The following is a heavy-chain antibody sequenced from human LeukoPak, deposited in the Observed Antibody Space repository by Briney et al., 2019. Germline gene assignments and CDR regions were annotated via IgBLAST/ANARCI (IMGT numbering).Heavy chain of an antibody. V-gene: IGHV3-23*01. CDR3: AKDHSSYDILTGYPLT. CDR2: INNSGDST. Sequence: PGGSLRLSSAASGFTFSSFAMTWVRQAPGKGLEWVSTINNSGDSTYYGDSVKGRFTISRDNSKNTLYLQMNSLRAEDTAVYYCAKDHSSYDILTGYPLTWGQGTLVTVSS. CDR1: GFTFSSFA. D-gene: IGHD3-9*01. J-gene: IGHJ5*02.